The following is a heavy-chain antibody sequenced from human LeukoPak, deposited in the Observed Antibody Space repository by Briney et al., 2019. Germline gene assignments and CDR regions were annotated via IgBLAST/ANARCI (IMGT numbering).Heavy chain of an antibody. CDR1: GGSISSSSYY. D-gene: IGHD2-21*01. CDR3: VREYSRSVVAGSRPDL. Sequence: SETLSLTCSVSGGSISSSSYYWGWIRQSPGKGLEWIGSTYYRGTTYENSSLKSRVTPSIDTSKNQFSLKLTSVTAADTAVYYCVREYSRSVVAGSRPDLWGQGLLVTVSS. CDR2: TYYRGTT. J-gene: IGHJ4*02. V-gene: IGHV4-39*02.